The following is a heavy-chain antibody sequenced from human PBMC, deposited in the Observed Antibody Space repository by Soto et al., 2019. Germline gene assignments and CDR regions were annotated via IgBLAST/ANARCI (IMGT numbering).Heavy chain of an antibody. Sequence: PSETLSLTCTVSGGSISSYYWSWIRQPPGKGLGWIGYIYYSGSTNYNPSLKSRVTISVDTSKNQFSLKLSSVTAADTAVYYCARHQQYYYYMDVWGKGTTVTVSS. CDR1: GGSISSYY. J-gene: IGHJ6*03. CDR3: ARHQQYYYYMDV. D-gene: IGHD6-13*01. V-gene: IGHV4-59*08. CDR2: IYYSGST.